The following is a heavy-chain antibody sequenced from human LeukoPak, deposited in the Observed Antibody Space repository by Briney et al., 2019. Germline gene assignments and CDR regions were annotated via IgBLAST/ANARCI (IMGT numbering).Heavy chain of an antibody. CDR2: FYHSGST. Sequence: SETLSLTCTVSGASVSGSAYYWGWIRQPPGKGLEWIGSFYHSGSTSYNPSLKSRVTISVDTSKNQFSLRLSSVTAADTAVYYCASYCSGGSCPIDYWGQGTLVTVSS. D-gene: IGHD2-15*01. CDR3: ASYCSGGSCPIDY. J-gene: IGHJ4*02. CDR1: GASVSGSAYY. V-gene: IGHV4-39*07.